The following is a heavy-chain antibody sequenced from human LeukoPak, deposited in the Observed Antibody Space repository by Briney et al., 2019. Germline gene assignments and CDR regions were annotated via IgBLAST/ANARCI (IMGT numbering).Heavy chain of an antibody. CDR3: QVGATGYFDY. V-gene: IGHV3-30*02. CDR1: GFTFSSFD. CDR2: IRSDGNTE. Sequence: GGSLRLSCAASGFTFSSFDMHWVRQAPGKGLEWVAFIRSDGNTEYYTDSVKGRFTISRDNSKNTLYLQINSLRPEDTAVYYCQVGATGYFDYWGQGTLVTVSS. D-gene: IGHD1-26*01. J-gene: IGHJ4*02.